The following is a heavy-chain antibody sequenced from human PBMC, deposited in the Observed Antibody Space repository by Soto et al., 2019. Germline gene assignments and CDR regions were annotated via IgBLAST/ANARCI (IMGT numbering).Heavy chain of an antibody. CDR1: GYTFTSYG. J-gene: IGHJ4*02. D-gene: IGHD1-26*01. Sequence: QVQLVQSRAEVKEPGASVKVSCKASGYTFTSYGISWVRQAPGQGPEWLGWISAYNGTTKYAQKLQGRVTTTTDTSKSTAYMELRSLRSDVTAVYYCARDLGGSYYAPVDYWGQGTLVTVSS. V-gene: IGHV1-18*01. CDR2: ISAYNGTT. CDR3: ARDLGGSYYAPVDY.